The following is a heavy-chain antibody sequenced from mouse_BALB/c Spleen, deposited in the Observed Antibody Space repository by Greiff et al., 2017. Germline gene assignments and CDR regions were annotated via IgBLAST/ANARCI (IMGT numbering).Heavy chain of an antibody. CDR1: GFSLTGYG. CDR3: ARDDRYEGYAMDY. V-gene: IGHV2-6-7*01. D-gene: IGHD2-14*01. J-gene: IGHJ4*01. CDR2: IWGDGST. Sequence: VQLVESGPGLVAPSQSLSITCTVSGFSLTGYGVNWVRQPPGKGLEWLGMIWGDGSTDYNSALKSRLSISKDNSKSQVFLKMNSLQTDDTARYYCARDDRYEGYAMDYWGQGTSVTVSS.